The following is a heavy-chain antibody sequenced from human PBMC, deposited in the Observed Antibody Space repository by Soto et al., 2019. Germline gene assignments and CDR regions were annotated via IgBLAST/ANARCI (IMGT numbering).Heavy chain of an antibody. J-gene: IGHJ4*02. CDR2: IKQDGSEK. Sequence: GGSLRLSCAASGFIFGNFWMSWVRQAPGKGLEWVANIKQDGSEKYYVDSVKGRFTISRDNTKSSLFLQMNSLGVEDTAVYYCARGGGGGLFEHWGQGVLVTVSS. V-gene: IGHV3-7*01. CDR3: ARGGGGGLFEH. D-gene: IGHD2-21*01. CDR1: GFIFGNFW.